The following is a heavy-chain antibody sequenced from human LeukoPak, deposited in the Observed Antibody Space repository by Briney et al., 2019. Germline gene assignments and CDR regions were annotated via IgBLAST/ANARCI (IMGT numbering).Heavy chain of an antibody. J-gene: IGHJ3*02. CDR3: ARVRTGDAFDI. D-gene: IGHD3/OR15-3a*01. V-gene: IGHV3-74*01. CDR1: GFTFSSYW. CDR2: INSDGSST. Sequence: GGSLRLSCAASGFTFSSYWMHWVRQAPGKGLVWVSRINSDGSSTSYADSVKGRFTISRDNAKNTLYLQMNNLRAEDTAIYYCARVRTGDAFDIWGQGTMVAVSS.